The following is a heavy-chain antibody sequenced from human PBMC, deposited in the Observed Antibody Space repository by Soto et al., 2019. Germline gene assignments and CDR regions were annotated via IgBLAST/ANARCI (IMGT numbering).Heavy chain of an antibody. CDR2: IIPILGIA. J-gene: IGHJ6*02. V-gene: IGHV1-69*08. CDR3: ARDGDGYNWDYYYGMDV. D-gene: IGHD5-12*01. CDR1: GGTFSSYT. Sequence: QVQLVQSGAEVKKPGSSVKVSCKASGGTFSSYTISWVRQAPGQGLEWMGRIIPILGIANYAQKFQGRVTITADKSTSTAYMELSSLISEDTAVYYCARDGDGYNWDYYYGMDVWGQGTTVTVSS.